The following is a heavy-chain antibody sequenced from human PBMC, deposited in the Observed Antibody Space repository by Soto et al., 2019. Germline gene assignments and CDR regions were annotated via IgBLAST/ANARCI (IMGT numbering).Heavy chain of an antibody. D-gene: IGHD1-20*01. CDR1: GFTFSNAW. J-gene: IGHJ6*03. CDR2: IKSKTDGGTT. CDR3: TTDPIAPSVEESRYNWNDVAPIYYYYMDV. V-gene: IGHV3-15*01. Sequence: EVQLVESGGGLVKPGGSLRLSCAASGFTFSNAWMSWVRQAPGKGLEWVGRIKSKTDGGTTDYAAPVKGRFTISRDDSKNTLYLQMNSLKTEDTAVYYCTTDPIAPSVEESRYNWNDVAPIYYYYMDVWGKGTTVTVSS.